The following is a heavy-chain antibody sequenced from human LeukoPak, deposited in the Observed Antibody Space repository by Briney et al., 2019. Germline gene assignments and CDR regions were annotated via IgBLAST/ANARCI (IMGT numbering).Heavy chain of an antibody. D-gene: IGHD6-19*01. V-gene: IGHV1-18*01. J-gene: IGHJ4*02. CDR2: ISGYNGNT. CDR3: AREPSGVAGTREFDY. Sequence: ASVKVSCKASGYTFTSYCISWVRQAPGQGLEWMGWISGYNGNTKYAQKFQGRVTMTTDTSTSTAYMELRSLRSDDTAVYYCAREPSGVAGTREFDYWGQGTLVTVSS. CDR1: GYTFTSYC.